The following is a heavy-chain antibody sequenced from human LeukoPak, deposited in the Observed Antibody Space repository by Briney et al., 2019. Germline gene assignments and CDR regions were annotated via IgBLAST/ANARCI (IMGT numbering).Heavy chain of an antibody. CDR2: ISSSGSTI. J-gene: IGHJ5*02. V-gene: IGHV3-48*03. Sequence: GGSLRLSCAASGFTFSSYEMNWVRQAPGKGLEWVSYISSSGSTIYYADSVKGRFTISRDNAKNSLYLQMNSLRAEDTAVYYCVLAGLGRHGVFIELGSWGQGTLVTVSS. CDR3: VLAGLGRHGVFIELGS. D-gene: IGHD3-16*01. CDR1: GFTFSSYE.